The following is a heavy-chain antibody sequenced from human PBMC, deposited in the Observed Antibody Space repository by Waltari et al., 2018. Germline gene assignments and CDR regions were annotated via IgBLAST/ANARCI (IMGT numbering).Heavy chain of an antibody. V-gene: IGHV4-59*12. J-gene: IGHJ4*02. Sequence: QVQLQESGPGLVKPSETLSLTCVVSGGSFNGNCWAWIRQPPGKGLEWIGYISGGSGTTDYNPSLMRRVTISRDTSKTQFSLNLTSVTAADTAIYYWARGDTNSDYWGRGLLVTVSS. CDR3: ARGDTNSDY. D-gene: IGHD2-2*01. CDR1: GGSFNGNC. CDR2: ISGGSGTT.